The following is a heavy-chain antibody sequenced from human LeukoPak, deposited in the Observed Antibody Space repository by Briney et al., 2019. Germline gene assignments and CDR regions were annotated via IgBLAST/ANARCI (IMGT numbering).Heavy chain of an antibody. CDR1: GFSVSSNY. CDR3: ARAETAAGSY. CDR2: IYSSGST. Sequence: GGSLRLSCTASGFSVSSNYMSWVRQAPGRGLEWVSVIYSSGSTKYADSVKGRFTISRDNSKNTVYFQMNNLRAEDTAVYYCARAETAAGSYWGQGTLVTVSS. D-gene: IGHD6-13*01. V-gene: IGHV3-53*01. J-gene: IGHJ4*02.